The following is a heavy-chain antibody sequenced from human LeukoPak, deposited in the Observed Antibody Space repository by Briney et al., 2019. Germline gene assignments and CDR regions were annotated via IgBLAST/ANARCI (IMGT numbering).Heavy chain of an antibody. CDR3: ARGRSSGWFDY. CDR1: GFTFSSYS. J-gene: IGHJ4*02. D-gene: IGHD6-19*01. CDR2: ISSSSYI. Sequence: PGGSLRLSCAASGFTFSSYSMNWVRQAPGKGLEWVSSISSSSYIYYADSVKGRFTISRDNAKNSLYLQMNSLRAEDTAVYYCARGRSSGWFDYWGQGTLVTVSS. V-gene: IGHV3-21*01.